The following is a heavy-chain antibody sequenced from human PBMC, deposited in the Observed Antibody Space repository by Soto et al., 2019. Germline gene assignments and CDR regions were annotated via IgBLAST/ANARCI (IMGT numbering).Heavy chain of an antibody. Sequence: EVQLVESGGGVVRPGGSLRLSCAASGFTFDDSGLNWVRQAPGKGLEWVSFINWNGDSTGYADSVKGRFTISRDNAKNSLYLEMNSLRAEDTALYYCSRDGYGSWSHFDYWGQGALVTVSS. D-gene: IGHD3-10*01. CDR3: SRDGYGSWSHFDY. V-gene: IGHV3-20*04. J-gene: IGHJ4*02. CDR2: INWNGDST. CDR1: GFTFDDSG.